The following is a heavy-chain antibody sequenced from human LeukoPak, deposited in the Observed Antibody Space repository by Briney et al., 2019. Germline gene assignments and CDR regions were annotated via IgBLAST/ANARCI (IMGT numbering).Heavy chain of an antibody. CDR2: ISGSGTTS. D-gene: IGHD2-15*01. CDR3: AKAPPPYCSGGSCFDAFDI. V-gene: IGHV3-23*01. J-gene: IGHJ3*02. Sequence: GGSLSLNCAASGFTISNYAMSWLRQAPGQGLEWVSDISGSGTTSSYDDYVKGSFTISRDTSKNKMYLQIISLKADDMADYYCAKAPPPYCSGGSCFDAFDIWGQGTMVTVAS. CDR1: GFTISNYA.